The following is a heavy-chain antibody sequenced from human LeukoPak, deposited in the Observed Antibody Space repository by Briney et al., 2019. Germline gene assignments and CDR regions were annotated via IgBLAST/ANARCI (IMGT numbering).Heavy chain of an antibody. CDR2: IYYSGST. J-gene: IGHJ4*02. V-gene: IGHV4-31*03. CDR3: ASGGNVLEHPFPSFDY. CDR1: GGSISSGGYY. Sequence: SQTLSLTCTVSGGSISSGGYYWSWIRQHPGKGLEWIGYIYYSGSTYYNPSLKSRVTISVDTSKNQFSLKLSSVTAADTAVYYCASGGNVLEHPFPSFDYWGQGTLVTVSS. D-gene: IGHD4-23*01.